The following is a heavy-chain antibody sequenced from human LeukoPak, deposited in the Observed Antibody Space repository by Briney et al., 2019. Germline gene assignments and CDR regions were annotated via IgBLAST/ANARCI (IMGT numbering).Heavy chain of an antibody. Sequence: PGGSLRLSCAASGFTFSSYAMSWVRQAPGKGLEWVSAISGSGGSTYYADSVKGRFTISRDNSKNTLYLQMNSLRAEDTAVYYCAKAPIFTIFGVVIQQRKYYFDYWGQGTLVTVSS. J-gene: IGHJ4*02. CDR3: AKAPIFTIFGVVIQQRKYYFDY. D-gene: IGHD3-3*01. CDR2: ISGSGGST. V-gene: IGHV3-23*01. CDR1: GFTFSSYA.